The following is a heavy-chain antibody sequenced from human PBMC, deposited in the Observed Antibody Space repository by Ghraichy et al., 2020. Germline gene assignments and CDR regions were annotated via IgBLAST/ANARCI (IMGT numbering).Heavy chain of an antibody. J-gene: IGHJ3*02. CDR2: VYYTGRA. CDR3: ARNLNVDNSADDFDI. CDR1: GGSISTFY. V-gene: IGHV4-59*08. Sequence: SETLSLTCTVSGGSISTFYWSWLRQSPGKGLEWIAYVYYTGRADYNPSLKSRLAISVDTSQNHFSLKLSAVTAADTAVYYCARNLNVDNSADDFDIWGQGTMVTVSS. D-gene: IGHD5-12*01.